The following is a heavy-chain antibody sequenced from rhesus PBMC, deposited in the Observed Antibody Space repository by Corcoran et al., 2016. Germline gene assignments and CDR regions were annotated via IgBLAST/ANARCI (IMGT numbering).Heavy chain of an antibody. V-gene: IGHV4S10*01. CDR2: IYGSGSTT. J-gene: IGHJ4*01. CDR1: GGPMSDTFL. Sequence: QVQLQESGPGVVKPSETLSLTCAVSGGPMSDTFLWSWIRQPPGKGLEWLGYIYGSGSTTVYTPALKSRVTISKATSKYQFSLQLSSVTAADTAVYYCARRTTGTTAFFDSWGQGVLVTVSS. CDR3: ARRTTGTTAFFDS. D-gene: IGHD1-7*02.